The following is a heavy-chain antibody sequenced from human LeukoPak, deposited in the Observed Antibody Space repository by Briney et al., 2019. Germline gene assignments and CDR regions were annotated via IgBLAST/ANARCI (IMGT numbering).Heavy chain of an antibody. CDR2: IYYSGST. V-gene: IGHV4-30-4*01. D-gene: IGHD3-9*01. CDR1: GGSISGGDYY. CDR3: ARNRNHYDILTGYYILHGFDI. Sequence: PSETLSLTCTVSGGSISGGDYYWSWIRQPPGKGLEWIGYIYYSGSTFYNPPLKSRVTISVDTSKNQFSLKLSSVTAADTAVYYCARNRNHYDILTGYYILHGFDIWGQGTMVTVSS. J-gene: IGHJ3*02.